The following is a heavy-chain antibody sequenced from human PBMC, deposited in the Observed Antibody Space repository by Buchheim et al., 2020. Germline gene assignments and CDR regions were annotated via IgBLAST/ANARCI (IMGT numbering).Heavy chain of an antibody. Sequence: QVQLRESGPGLVKPSETLSLTCTVSGDSINNYYWSWIRQSPGKGLEWIGYVYYTGSPIYNPSLKSRVNILVDRSGNKPSLRLASVTAADTAVYYCGRLLAAGTFVVEHWGQGTL. V-gene: IGHV4-59*01. CDR1: GDSINNYY. CDR3: GRLLAAGTFVVEH. CDR2: VYYTGSP. J-gene: IGHJ4*02. D-gene: IGHD2-21*01.